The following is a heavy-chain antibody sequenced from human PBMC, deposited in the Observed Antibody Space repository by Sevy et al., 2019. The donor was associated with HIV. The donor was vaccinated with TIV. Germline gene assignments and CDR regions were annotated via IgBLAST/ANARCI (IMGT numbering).Heavy chain of an antibody. Sequence: GSLRLSCAASGFTFSSYSMNWVRQAPGKGLEWVSYISSSSSTIYYADSVKGRFTISRDNAKNSLYLQMNSLRAEDTAVYYCARVGVGYCSSTSCYTHYYYYYGMDVWGQGTTVTVSS. V-gene: IGHV3-48*01. CDR3: ARVGVGYCSSTSCYTHYYYYYGMDV. J-gene: IGHJ6*02. D-gene: IGHD2-2*02. CDR1: GFTFSSYS. CDR2: ISSSSSTI.